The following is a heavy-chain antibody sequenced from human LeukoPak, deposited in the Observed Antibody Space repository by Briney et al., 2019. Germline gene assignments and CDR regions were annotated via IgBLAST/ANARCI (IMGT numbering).Heavy chain of an antibody. CDR2: ISGSGGST. D-gene: IGHD2-8*01. CDR3: AKEHQDIVLMVYAIPSGGYFDY. V-gene: IGHV3-23*01. J-gene: IGHJ4*02. Sequence: GGSLRLSCAASGFTFSSYAMSWVRQAPGKGLEWVSAISGSGGSTYYADSVKGRFTISRDNSKNTLYLQMNSLRAEDTAVYYCAKEHQDIVLMVYAIPSGGYFDYWGQGTLVTVSS. CDR1: GFTFSSYA.